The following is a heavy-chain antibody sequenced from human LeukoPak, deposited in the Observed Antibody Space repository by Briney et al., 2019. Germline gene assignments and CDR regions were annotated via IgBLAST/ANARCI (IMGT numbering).Heavy chain of an antibody. CDR3: ATDGAGFDT. V-gene: IGHV3-11*01. J-gene: IGHJ5*02. Sequence: GGSLRLSRAASGFTFNDYYMSWIRQALGKGLEWLSYINIGGTNTHYADSVKGRFTISRDNAKKSLYLEMNNLRAEDTAVYYCATDGAGFDTWGQGVLVTVSS. CDR1: GFTFNDYY. CDR2: INIGGTNT.